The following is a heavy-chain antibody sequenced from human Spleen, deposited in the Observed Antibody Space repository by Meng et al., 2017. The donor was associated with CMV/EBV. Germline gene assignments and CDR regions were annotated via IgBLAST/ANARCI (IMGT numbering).Heavy chain of an antibody. Sequence: LRLSCTVSGGSIFSGEYYWTWIRQPPGKGLEWIGYIHYSGNTYYNPSLKSRGTISRDTSENQFSLKLSSVTAADTAVYYCARSYYGSGSYYVDYWGQGTLVTVSS. CDR2: IHYSGNT. J-gene: IGHJ4*02. V-gene: IGHV4-30-4*08. CDR3: ARSYYGSGSYYVDY. D-gene: IGHD3-10*01. CDR1: GGSIFSGEYY.